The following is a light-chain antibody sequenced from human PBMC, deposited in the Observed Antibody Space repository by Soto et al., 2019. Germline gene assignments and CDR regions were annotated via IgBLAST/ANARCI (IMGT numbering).Light chain of an antibody. Sequence: EIVLTHSPATLSSFPGDRVTLSCRASQYINTRLAWYQHRPGQAPRPLIYQTSIRAAGIPARFSASGSGTDFTLTISAVQPEDFALYYCHQRQSWPRTFGQGTNVDI. CDR1: QYINTR. V-gene: IGKV3-11*01. J-gene: IGKJ1*01. CDR2: QTS. CDR3: HQRQSWPRT.